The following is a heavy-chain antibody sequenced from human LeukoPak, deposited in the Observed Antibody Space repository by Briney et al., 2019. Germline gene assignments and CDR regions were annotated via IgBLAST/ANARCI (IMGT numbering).Heavy chain of an antibody. J-gene: IGHJ4*02. CDR2: IYDSGTT. V-gene: IGHV4-59*01. D-gene: IGHD1-14*01. CDR3: AGMRITTPTVRTLDY. Sequence: SETLSLTCTVSGASISSYYWSWIRQPPGKGLEWIGCIYDSGTTYYNPSLKSRVTISMDTSKNQFSLKLSSVTAADTAVYYCAGMRITTPTVRTLDYWGQGTLVTVSS. CDR1: GASISSYY.